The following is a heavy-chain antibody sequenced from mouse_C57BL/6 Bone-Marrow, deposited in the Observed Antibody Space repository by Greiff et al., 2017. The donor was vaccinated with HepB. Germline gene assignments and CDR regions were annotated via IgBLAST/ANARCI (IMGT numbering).Heavy chain of an antibody. CDR1: GFNIKDDY. V-gene: IGHV14-4*01. J-gene: IGHJ3*01. D-gene: IGHD2-4*01. CDR3: TVYYDYDGLAY. CDR2: IDPENGDT. Sequence: EVQLVESGAELVRPGASVKLSCTASGFNIKDDYMHWVKQRPEQGLEWIGWIDPENGDTEYASKFQGKATITADTSSNTAYLQLSSLTSEDTAVYYCTVYYDYDGLAYWGQGTLVTVSA.